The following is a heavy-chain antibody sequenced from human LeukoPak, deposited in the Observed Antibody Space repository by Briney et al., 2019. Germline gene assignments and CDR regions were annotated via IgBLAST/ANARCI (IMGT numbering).Heavy chain of an antibody. D-gene: IGHD5-12*01. V-gene: IGHV4-30-2*01. Sequence: PSETLSLTCAVSGGSISSGGYSWSWIRQPPGKGLEWIGYIYHSGSTYYNPSLKSRVTISVDGSRNQFSLKLSSVTAADTAVYYCARDRYSGYDWYYWGQGTLVTVSS. CDR3: ARDRYSGYDWYY. CDR2: IYHSGST. J-gene: IGHJ4*02. CDR1: GGSISSGGYS.